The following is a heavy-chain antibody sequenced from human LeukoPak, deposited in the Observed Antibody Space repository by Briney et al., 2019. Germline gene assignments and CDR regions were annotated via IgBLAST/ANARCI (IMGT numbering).Heavy chain of an antibody. Sequence: PGGSLRLSCVASGFTFGHNAMAWVRQAPGKRLEWVSALSGSGGDTFYADSVKGRFTISRDNSKNTLCLQLSSLRPDDTAVYYCAKGAPSSSSIFDFWGPGTPVTVSS. D-gene: IGHD6-6*01. CDR2: LSGSGGDT. CDR1: GFTFGHNA. CDR3: AKGAPSSSSIFDF. J-gene: IGHJ4*02. V-gene: IGHV3-23*01.